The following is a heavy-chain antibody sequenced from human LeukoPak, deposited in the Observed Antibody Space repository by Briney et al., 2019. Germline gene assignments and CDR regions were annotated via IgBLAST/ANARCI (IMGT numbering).Heavy chain of an antibody. CDR1: GFTFSSYA. Sequence: PGGSLRLSCAASGFTFSSYAMSWVRQAPGKGLEWVSLISWDGGSTYYADSVKGRFTISRDNSKNSLYLQMNSLRAEDTALYYCAKGQGGGYGSGNIAGPSDLDYWGQGTLVTVSS. D-gene: IGHD3-10*01. CDR2: ISWDGGST. J-gene: IGHJ4*02. CDR3: AKGQGGGYGSGNIAGPSDLDY. V-gene: IGHV3-43D*03.